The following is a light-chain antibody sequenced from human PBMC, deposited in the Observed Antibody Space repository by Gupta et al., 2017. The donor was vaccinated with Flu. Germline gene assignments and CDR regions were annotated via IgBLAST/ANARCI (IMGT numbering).Light chain of an antibody. CDR3: AAWDDSLSGYV. Sequence: QSALTQPPSASGTPGQPVTISCSVSSSNIGSDYVFWYQQLPGAAPKLIVYRNNQRPAGVPNRFSGSKSGTSASLAIGGLRSEDEADYYCAAWDDSLSGYVFGTGTRVTIL. CDR2: RNN. CDR1: SSNIGSDY. V-gene: IGLV1-47*01. J-gene: IGLJ1*01.